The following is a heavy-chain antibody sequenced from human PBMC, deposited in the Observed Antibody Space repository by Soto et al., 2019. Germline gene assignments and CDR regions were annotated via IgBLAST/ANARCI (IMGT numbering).Heavy chain of an antibody. V-gene: IGHV1-18*01. CDR3: ARPGCSGTVDV. CDR1: GYTFTSYG. CDR2: ISAYNGNT. Sequence: QVQLVQSGAEVKKPGASVKVSCKASGYTFTSYGISWVRQAPGQGLEWMGWISAYNGNTNYARKLQGRVTMTADTSTSQVYVELRSVSAADTAVYYCARPGCSGTVDVWGQGTTVTVSS. D-gene: IGHD3-10*02. J-gene: IGHJ6*02.